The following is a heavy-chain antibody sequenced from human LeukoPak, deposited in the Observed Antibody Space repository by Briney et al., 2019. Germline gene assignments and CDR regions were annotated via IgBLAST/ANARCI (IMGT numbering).Heavy chain of an antibody. J-gene: IGHJ4*02. CDR1: GFTFSDYY. V-gene: IGHV3-11*04. Sequence: PGGSLRLSCAASGFTFSDYYMSWIRQAPGKGLEWVSYISSSGSTIYYADSVKGRFTISRDNAKNSLYLQMNSLRAEDTAVYYCARDRHDHGDYGARWKRGFDYWGQGTLVTVSS. CDR2: ISSSGSTI. D-gene: IGHD4-17*01. CDR3: ARDRHDHGDYGARWKRGFDY.